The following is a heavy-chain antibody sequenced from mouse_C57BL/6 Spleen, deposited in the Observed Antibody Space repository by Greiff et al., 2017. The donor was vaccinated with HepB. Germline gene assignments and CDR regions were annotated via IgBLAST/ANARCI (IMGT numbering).Heavy chain of an antibody. CDR2: IYPGSGST. Sequence: SGASVKMSCKASGYTFTGYWITWVKQRPGQGLEWIGDIYPGSGSTNYNEKFKSKATLTVDTSSSTAYMQLSSLTSEDSAVYYCARYYYGSSKYFDVWGTGTTVTVSS. CDR3: ARYYYGSSKYFDV. D-gene: IGHD1-1*01. J-gene: IGHJ1*03. V-gene: IGHV1-55*01. CDR1: GYTFTGYW.